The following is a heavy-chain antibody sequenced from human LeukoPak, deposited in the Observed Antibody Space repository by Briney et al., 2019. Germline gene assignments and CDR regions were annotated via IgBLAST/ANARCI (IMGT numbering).Heavy chain of an antibody. CDR2: IWYDGSKK. CDR1: GFTFSRHG. J-gene: IGHJ6*04. Sequence: QPGGSLRLSCAASGFTFSRHGMHWVRQAPGKGLEWVAYIWYDGSKKYYADSVKGRFTISRGNSKNTLYLQINSLRAEDTAVYYCAKDVGGAEDVWGKGTTVTVSS. CDR3: AKDVGGAEDV. V-gene: IGHV3-30*02. D-gene: IGHD3-10*01.